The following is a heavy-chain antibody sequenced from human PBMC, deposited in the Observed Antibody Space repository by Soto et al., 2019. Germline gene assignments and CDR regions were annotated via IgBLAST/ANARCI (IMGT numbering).Heavy chain of an antibody. J-gene: IGHJ4*02. V-gene: IGHV3-23*01. CDR2: IDTSGGST. Sequence: EVQLLESGGGLVQPGGSLRLSCAVSAFTFSSYAMSWVRQAPGKGLEWVSGIDTSGGSTYYADSVKGRFTISRDNSKNTLYLQINSLRAEDTALYYCAKDYDFWSGYFHPIDSWGQGTLVTVSS. D-gene: IGHD3-3*01. CDR1: AFTFSSYA. CDR3: AKDYDFWSGYFHPIDS.